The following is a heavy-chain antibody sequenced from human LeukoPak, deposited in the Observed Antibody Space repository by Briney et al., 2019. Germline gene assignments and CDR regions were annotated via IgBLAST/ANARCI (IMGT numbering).Heavy chain of an antibody. V-gene: IGHV3-11*01. CDR2: ISSSGSTI. Sequence: TGGSLRLSCAASGFTFSDYYMSWIRQAPGKGLEWVSYISSSGSTIYYADSVKGRFTISRDNAKNSLYLQMNSLRAEDTAVYYCAGTSGYSSSWYLDYWGQGTLVTVSS. D-gene: IGHD6-13*01. CDR3: AGTSGYSSSWYLDY. CDR1: GFTFSDYY. J-gene: IGHJ4*02.